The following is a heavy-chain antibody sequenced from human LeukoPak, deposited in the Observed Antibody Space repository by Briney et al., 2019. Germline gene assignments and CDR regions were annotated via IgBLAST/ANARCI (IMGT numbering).Heavy chain of an antibody. J-gene: IGHJ6*04. D-gene: IGHD6-19*01. V-gene: IGHV3-49*04. Sequence: GRSLRLSCTASGFTFGDYAMSWVRQAPGKGLEWVGFIRSKAYGGTTEYAASVKGRFTISRDDSKSIAYLQMNSLKTEDTAVYYCTRDSEQWLASNYYYYYGMDVRGKGTTVTVSS. CDR3: TRDSEQWLASNYYYYYGMDV. CDR2: IRSKAYGGTT. CDR1: GFTFGDYA.